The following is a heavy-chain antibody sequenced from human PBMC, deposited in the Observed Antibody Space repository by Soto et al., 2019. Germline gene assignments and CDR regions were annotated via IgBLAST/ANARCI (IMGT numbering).Heavy chain of an antibody. J-gene: IGHJ6*02. CDR2: IYYSGST. CDR1: GGSISSGDYY. CDR3: ARRGYCSSTSCYFPNYYYYGMDV. Sequence: SETLSLTCTVSGGSISSGDYYWSWIRQPPGKGLEWIGYIYYSGSTYYNPSLKSRVTISVDTSKNQFSLKLSSVTAADTAVYYCARRGYCSSTSCYFPNYYYYGMDVWGQGTTVTVSS. V-gene: IGHV4-30-4*01. D-gene: IGHD2-2*01.